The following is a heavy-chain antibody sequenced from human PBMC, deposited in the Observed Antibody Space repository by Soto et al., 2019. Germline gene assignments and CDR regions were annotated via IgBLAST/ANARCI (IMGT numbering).Heavy chain of an antibody. CDR3: AHRLPGPSGYGV. J-gene: IGHJ6*02. Sequence: SGPTLVNPRQTLTLTCTYSGISLSSGVVGVGWIRQPPGEALEWLALIYWNAEQYYNPSLRNRLTITRDPSKNQVVLTLTNMDPVDTATYYCAHRLPGPSGYGVWGQGTTVTVSS. D-gene: IGHD6-13*01. V-gene: IGHV2-5*01. CDR1: GISLSSGVVG. CDR2: IYWNAEQ.